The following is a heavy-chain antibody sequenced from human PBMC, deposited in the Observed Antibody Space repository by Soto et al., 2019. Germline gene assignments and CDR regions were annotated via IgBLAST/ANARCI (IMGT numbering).Heavy chain of an antibody. CDR2: ISAHNGKT. Sequence: QVHLVQSGAEVKKPGASVKVSCKASGYTFTSYGITWVRQAPGQGLEWMGWISAHNGKTDYAQKLQGRVIVTRDTSTSTAYMELRSLRSDDTAVYYWARGRYGDYLGQGALFTVSS. D-gene: IGHD1-1*01. J-gene: IGHJ4*02. CDR3: ARGRYGDY. V-gene: IGHV1-18*01. CDR1: GYTFTSYG.